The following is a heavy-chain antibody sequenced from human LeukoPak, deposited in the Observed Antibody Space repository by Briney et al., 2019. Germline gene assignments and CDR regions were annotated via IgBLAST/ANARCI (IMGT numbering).Heavy chain of an antibody. V-gene: IGHV3-49*04. CDR2: IRSKAYGGTT. CDR3: TTITTYYYGSGRDY. J-gene: IGHJ4*02. D-gene: IGHD3-10*01. Sequence: PGGSLRLSCTASGFTFGDYATSWVRQAPGKGLEWVGFIRSKAYGGTTEYAASVKGRFTISRDDSKSIAYLQMNSLKTEDTAVYYCTTITTYYYGSGRDYWGQGTLVTVSS. CDR1: GFTFGDYA.